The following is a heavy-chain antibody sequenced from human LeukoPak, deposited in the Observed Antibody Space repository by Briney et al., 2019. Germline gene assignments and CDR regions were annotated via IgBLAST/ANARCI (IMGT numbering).Heavy chain of an antibody. D-gene: IGHD3-10*01. V-gene: IGHV3-23*01. CDR1: GFTFSSYA. CDR2: ISGNGGAT. Sequence: GGSLRLSCAASGFTFSSYAMSWVRQAPGKGLEWVSGISGNGGATYYADSVKGRFTVSRDDPHNTLYLQMNSVRAEDTAVYFCARGGVDHYGSGTYYLMYYFDHWGEGALVTVSS. J-gene: IGHJ4*02. CDR3: ARGGVDHYGSGTYYLMYYFDH.